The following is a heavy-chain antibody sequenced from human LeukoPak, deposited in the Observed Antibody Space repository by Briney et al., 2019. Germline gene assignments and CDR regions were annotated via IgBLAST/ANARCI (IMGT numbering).Heavy chain of an antibody. CDR3: AGGGLRFLEDGMDV. V-gene: IGHV1-69*13. D-gene: IGHD3-3*01. Sequence: SVKVSCKASGGTFSSYAISWVRQAPGQGLEWMGGIIPIFGTANYAQKFQGRVTITADESTSTGYMELSSLRSEDTAVYYCAGGGLRFLEDGMDVWGQGTTVTVSS. CDR2: IIPIFGTA. J-gene: IGHJ6*02. CDR1: GGTFSSYA.